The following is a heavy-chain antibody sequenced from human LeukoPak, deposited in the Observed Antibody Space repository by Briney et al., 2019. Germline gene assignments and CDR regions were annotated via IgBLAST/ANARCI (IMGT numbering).Heavy chain of an antibody. Sequence: GGSLRLSCTVSGFTVSSNSMSWVRQAPGKGLEWVSFIYSDNTHYSDSVKGRFTISRDNSKNTLYLQMNSLRADDTAVYYCARRAGEYSHPYDYWGQGTLVTVSS. V-gene: IGHV3-53*01. CDR2: IYSDNT. J-gene: IGHJ4*02. CDR1: GFTVSSNS. CDR3: ARRAGEYSHPYDY. D-gene: IGHD4-17*01.